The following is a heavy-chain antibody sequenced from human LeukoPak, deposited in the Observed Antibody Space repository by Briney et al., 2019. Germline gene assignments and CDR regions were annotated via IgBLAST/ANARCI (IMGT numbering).Heavy chain of an antibody. J-gene: IGHJ4*02. CDR1: GFTFSSYG. CDR3: SSGSFDY. D-gene: IGHD3-10*01. Sequence: GGSLRLSCAASGFTFSSYGMHLVRQAPGKGLEWVAVISYDGSNKYYADSVKGRFTISRDNSKNTLYLQMNSLRAEDTAVYYCSSGSFDYWGQGTLVTVSS. V-gene: IGHV3-30*03. CDR2: ISYDGSNK.